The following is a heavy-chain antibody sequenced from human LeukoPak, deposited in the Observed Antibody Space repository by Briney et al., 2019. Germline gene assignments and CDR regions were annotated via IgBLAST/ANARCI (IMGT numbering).Heavy chain of an antibody. J-gene: IGHJ5*02. D-gene: IGHD4-17*01. CDR3: ARDAPSYGDPEGGWFDP. Sequence: ASVKVSRKASGYTFASYDINWVRQATGQGLEWMGWMNPNSGNTGYAQKLQGRVTMTTDTSTSTAYMELRSLRSDDTAVYYCARDAPSYGDPEGGWFDPWGQGTLVTVSS. V-gene: IGHV1-8*01. CDR1: GYTFASYD. CDR2: MNPNSGNT.